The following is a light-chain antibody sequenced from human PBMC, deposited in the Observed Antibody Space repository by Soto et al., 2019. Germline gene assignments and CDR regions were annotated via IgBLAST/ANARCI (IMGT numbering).Light chain of an antibody. J-gene: IGLJ2*01. V-gene: IGLV2-14*03. CDR2: DVS. CDR1: SSDVGGYNY. CDR3: SSYTSDNTVV. Sequence: QSALTQPASVSGSPGQSITISCTGTSSDVGGYNYVSWYQQHPGKAPKLMIYDVSNRPSGVSNRFSGSKSGNTASLTLSGLQAEDEADYYCSSYTSDNTVVFGGGTQLTVL.